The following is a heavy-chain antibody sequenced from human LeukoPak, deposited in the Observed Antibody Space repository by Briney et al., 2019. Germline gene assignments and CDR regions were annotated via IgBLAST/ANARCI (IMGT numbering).Heavy chain of an antibody. V-gene: IGHV1-8*02. D-gene: IGHD3-10*01. J-gene: IGHJ4*02. Sequence: GASVKVSCKASGFTFTSSAMQWVRQATGQGLEWMGWMNPNSGNTGYAQKFQGRVTMTRNTSISTAYMELSSLRSEDTAVYYCARGRLDYYGSGSYLFDYWGQGTLVTVSS. CDR2: MNPNSGNT. CDR1: GFTFTSSA. CDR3: ARGRLDYYGSGSYLFDY.